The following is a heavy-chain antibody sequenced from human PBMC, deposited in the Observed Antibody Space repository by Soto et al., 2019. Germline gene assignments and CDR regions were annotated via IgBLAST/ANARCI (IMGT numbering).Heavy chain of an antibody. CDR3: ARTSIAVAGNDAFDI. J-gene: IGHJ3*02. V-gene: IGHV4-4*02. CDR1: SGSISSSNW. CDR2: IYHSGST. Sequence: QVQLQESGPGLVKPSGTLSLTCAVSSGSISSSNWWSWVRQPPGKGLEWNGEIYHSGSTNYNQSLKSRLTISVDKSKNQFSLKLSSVTAADTAVYYCARTSIAVAGNDAFDIWGQGTMVTVSS. D-gene: IGHD6-19*01.